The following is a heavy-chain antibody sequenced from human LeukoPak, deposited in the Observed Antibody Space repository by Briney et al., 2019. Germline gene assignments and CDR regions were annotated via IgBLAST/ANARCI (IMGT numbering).Heavy chain of an antibody. CDR3: ARGGSGWYIYWFDP. CDR2: IYHSGST. J-gene: IGHJ5*02. V-gene: IGHV4-38-2*02. CDR1: GYSISSGYY. D-gene: IGHD6-19*01. Sequence: MSSETLSLTCTVSGYSISSGYYWGWIRQPPGKGLEWIGSIYHSGSTYYNPSLKSRVTISVDTSKNQFSLKLSSVTAADTAVYYCARGGSGWYIYWFDPWGQGTLVTVSS.